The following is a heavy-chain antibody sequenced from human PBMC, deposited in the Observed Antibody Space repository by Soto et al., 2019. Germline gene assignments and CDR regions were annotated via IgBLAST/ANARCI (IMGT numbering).Heavy chain of an antibody. CDR1: GFTFSSYA. CDR2: ISYDGSNK. V-gene: IGHV3-30-3*01. D-gene: IGHD6-13*01. Sequence: QVQLVESGGGVVQPGRSLRLSCAASGFTFSSYAMHWVRRAPGKGLEWVAVISYDGSNKYYADSVKGRFTISRDNSKNTLYLQMNSLRAEDTAVYYCARTWEQQLGYYYYGMDVWGQGTTVTVSS. J-gene: IGHJ6*02. CDR3: ARTWEQQLGYYYYGMDV.